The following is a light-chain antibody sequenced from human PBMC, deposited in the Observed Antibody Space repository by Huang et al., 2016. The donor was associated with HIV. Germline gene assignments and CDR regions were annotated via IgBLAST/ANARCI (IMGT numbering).Light chain of an antibody. V-gene: IGKV3-15*01. J-gene: IGKJ1*01. CDR3: QQYNNWPRT. CDR1: QSVSSN. Sequence: EIVMTQSPATLSVSPGERATLSCRASQSVSSNLAWYQQKPGQAPRLLIYAASTRATGSPARFSGSGSGTEFTLTISSLQSEDFAVSYCQQYNNWPRTFGQGTKVEIK. CDR2: AAS.